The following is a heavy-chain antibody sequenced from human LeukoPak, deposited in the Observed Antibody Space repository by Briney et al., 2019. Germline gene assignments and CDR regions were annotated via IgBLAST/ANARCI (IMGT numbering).Heavy chain of an antibody. J-gene: IGHJ6*02. V-gene: IGHV1-2*02. CDR2: INPNSGGT. D-gene: IGHD2-15*01. Sequence: ASVKVSCKASGYTFTGYYMHWVRQAPGQGLEWMGWINPNSGGTNYAQKFQGRVTMTRDTSISTVYMELSRLRSDDTAVYYCASPEDRCSGGSCYQPLYYYGMDVWGQGTTVTVSS. CDR3: ASPEDRCSGGSCYQPLYYYGMDV. CDR1: GYTFTGYY.